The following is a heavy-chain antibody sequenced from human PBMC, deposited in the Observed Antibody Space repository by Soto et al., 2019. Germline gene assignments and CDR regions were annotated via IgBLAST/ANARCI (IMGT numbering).Heavy chain of an antibody. CDR2: ISGSGGST. V-gene: IGHV3-23*01. CDR1: GFTFSSYA. Sequence: PGGSLRLSCAASGFTFSSYAMSWVRQAPGKGLEWVSAISGSGGSTYYADSVKGRFTISRDNSKNTLYLQMNSLRAEDTAVYYCAKCSAHYYYYYGMDVWGQGTTDTVSS. CDR3: AKCSAHYYYYYGMDV. J-gene: IGHJ6*02. D-gene: IGHD3-10*02.